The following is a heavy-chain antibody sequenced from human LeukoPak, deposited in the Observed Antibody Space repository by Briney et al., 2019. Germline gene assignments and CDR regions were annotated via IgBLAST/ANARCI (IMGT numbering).Heavy chain of an antibody. J-gene: IGHJ3*02. CDR1: GFTFSSCW. Sequence: GGSLRLSCAASGFTFSSCWMNWFRQAPGKGLEWVGNINQEGSEKHYVNSVRGRFTISRDNAKNSLYLQMNSLGAEDTAVYYCARPRGPADAFDIWGQGTMVTVSS. CDR2: INQEGSEK. D-gene: IGHD3-16*01. CDR3: ARPRGPADAFDI. V-gene: IGHV3-7*01.